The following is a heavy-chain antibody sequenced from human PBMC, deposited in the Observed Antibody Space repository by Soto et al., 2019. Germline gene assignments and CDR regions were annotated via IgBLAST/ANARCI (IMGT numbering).Heavy chain of an antibody. CDR3: ARDVLGASNYNH. V-gene: IGHV3-48*03. Sequence: GGSLRLSXAASGFTFSSYEMNWVRQAPGKGLEWVSYISSSGATIYYADSVKGRFTVSRDNAKNSLYLQMNSLRAEDTAVYYCARDVLGASNYNHWGQGTLVTVSS. J-gene: IGHJ5*02. D-gene: IGHD4-4*01. CDR2: ISSSGATI. CDR1: GFTFSSYE.